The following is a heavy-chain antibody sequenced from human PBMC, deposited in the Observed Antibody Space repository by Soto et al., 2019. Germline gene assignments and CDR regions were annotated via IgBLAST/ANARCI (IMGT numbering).Heavy chain of an antibody. V-gene: IGHV4-30-4*01. CDR2: IYYSGST. CDR3: ARVGYSYGIGIEMDV. CDR1: GGSISSGDYY. D-gene: IGHD5-18*01. J-gene: IGHJ6*02. Sequence: SETLSLTCTVSGGSISSGDYYWSWIRQPPGKGLEWIGYIYYSGSTYYNPSLKSRVTISVDTSKNQFSLKLSSVTAADTAVFYCARVGYSYGIGIEMDVWGQGTTVTVSS.